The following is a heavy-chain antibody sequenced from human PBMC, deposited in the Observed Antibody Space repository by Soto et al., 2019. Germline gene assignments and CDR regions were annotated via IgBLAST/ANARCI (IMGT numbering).Heavy chain of an antibody. J-gene: IGHJ5*02. D-gene: IGHD6-19*01. CDR1: GFTVSNNY. Sequence: VGSLRLSCAASGFTVSNNYMSWVRQAPGKGLEWVSVVYGSGDTYYADSVKGRFTVSGDNSKNTLYLQINGLKADDTAVYYCAREPWSSVPCTPWGQGTLVTVSS. V-gene: IGHV3-66*01. CDR3: AREPWSSVPCTP. CDR2: VYGSGDT.